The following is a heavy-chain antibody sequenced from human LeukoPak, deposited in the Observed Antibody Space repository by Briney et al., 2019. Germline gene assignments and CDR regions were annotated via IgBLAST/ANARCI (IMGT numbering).Heavy chain of an antibody. CDR1: GGSISSSNW. CDR2: IYHSGST. J-gene: IGHJ4*02. V-gene: IGHV4-4*02. D-gene: IGHD1-26*01. Sequence: SGTLSLTCAVSGGSISSSNWWSWVRQPPGEGLEWIGEIYHSGSTDYNPSLKSRVTMSVDTSKNQFSLKLSSVTAADTAVYYCARETPGSYYLFDYWGQGTLVTVSS. CDR3: ARETPGSYYLFDY.